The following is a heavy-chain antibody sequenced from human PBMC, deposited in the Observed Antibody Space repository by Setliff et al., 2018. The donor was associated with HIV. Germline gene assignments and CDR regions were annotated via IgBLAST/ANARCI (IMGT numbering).Heavy chain of an antibody. CDR1: SASISNYH. CDR2: IYTSGTT. D-gene: IGHD2-2*01. CDR3: AIGDEYPGVFQS. Sequence: LSLTCAVSSASISNYHWSWIRQTPGKGLEWIGSIYTSGTTNYNPSLEGRITTSVGLSKNHFSLNLHSVTAADTAVYYCAIGDEYPGVFQSWGQGKVVTVSS. J-gene: IGHJ5*02. V-gene: IGHV4-4*09.